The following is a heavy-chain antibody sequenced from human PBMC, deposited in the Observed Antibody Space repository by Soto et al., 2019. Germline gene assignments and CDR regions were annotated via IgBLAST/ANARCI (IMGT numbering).Heavy chain of an antibody. D-gene: IGHD4-17*01. CDR3: ARSWDYGDYLWI. CDR2: IYYSGST. CDR1: GGSISSSSYY. Sequence: PSETLSLTCTVSGGSISSSSYYWGWIRQPPGKGLEWIGSIYYSGSTYYNPSLKSRVTISVDTSKNQFSLKLSSVTAADTAVYYCARSWDYGDYLWIWGQGTLVTVSS. J-gene: IGHJ4*02. V-gene: IGHV4-39*01.